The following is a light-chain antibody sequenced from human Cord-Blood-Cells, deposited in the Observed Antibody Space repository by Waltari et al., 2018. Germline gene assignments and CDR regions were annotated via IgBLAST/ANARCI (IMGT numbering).Light chain of an antibody. V-gene: IGLV4-69*01. J-gene: IGLJ3*02. CDR1: SGHSSYA. CDR3: QTWGTGPNWV. CDR2: LNSDGSH. Sequence: QLVLTQSPSASASLGASVKLTCTLSSGHSSYAIAWHQQQPEKGPRYLMKLNSDGSHSKGDGIPDRFSGSSSGAERYLTISSLQSEDDADYYCQTWGTGPNWVFGGGTKLTVL.